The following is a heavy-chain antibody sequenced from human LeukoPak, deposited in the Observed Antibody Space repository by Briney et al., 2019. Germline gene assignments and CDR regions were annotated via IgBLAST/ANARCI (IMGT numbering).Heavy chain of an antibody. CDR3: ARDSLTDDILTGFYQYYGMDV. Sequence: KTSETLSLTCTVSGGSVSSGSYYWSWIRQPPGKGLEWIGYIYYSGSTNYNPSLKSRVTISVDTSKNQFSLRLSSVTAADTAVYYCARDSLTDDILTGFYQYYGMDVWGQGITVTVSS. V-gene: IGHV4-61*01. CDR1: GGSVSSGSYY. CDR2: IYYSGST. D-gene: IGHD3-9*01. J-gene: IGHJ6*02.